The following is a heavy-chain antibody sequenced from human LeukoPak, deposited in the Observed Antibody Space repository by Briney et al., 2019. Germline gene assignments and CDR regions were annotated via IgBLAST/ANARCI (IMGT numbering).Heavy chain of an antibody. CDR3: AREPSGTYWLDY. CDR1: GFTVSSNY. D-gene: IGHD1-26*01. Sequence: GGSLRLSCAASGFTVSSNYMSWVRQAPGKGLEWVSVIYSAGSTYYADSVKGRFTISRDNSKNTLYLQMNSLRAEDTAVYYCAREPSGTYWLDYLGQGTLVTVSS. J-gene: IGHJ4*02. CDR2: IYSAGST. V-gene: IGHV3-66*02.